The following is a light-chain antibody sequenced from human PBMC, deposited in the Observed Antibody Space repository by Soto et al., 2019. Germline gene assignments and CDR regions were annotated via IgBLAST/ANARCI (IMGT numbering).Light chain of an antibody. Sequence: QSALTQPASVSGSPGQLITISCSGSSSDLGAYNFVSWYQQHPGKAPKLIIFDVSNRPSGISNRFSGSKSGNTASLTISGLQTEDEADYYCSSYGGTDTLVVFGGGTKVTVL. CDR3: SSYGGTDTLVV. CDR1: SSDLGAYNF. J-gene: IGLJ2*01. CDR2: DVS. V-gene: IGLV2-14*01.